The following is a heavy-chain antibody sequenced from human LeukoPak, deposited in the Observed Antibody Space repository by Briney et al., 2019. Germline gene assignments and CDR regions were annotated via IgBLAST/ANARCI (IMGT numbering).Heavy chain of an antibody. Sequence: SETLSLTRAVYGGSFSGYYWSWIRQPPGKGLEWIGEINHSGSTNYNPSLKSRVTISVDTSKNQFSLKLSSVTAADTAVYYCARGYYYDSSALDYWGQGTLVTVSS. CDR1: GGSFSGYY. CDR3: ARGYYYDSSALDY. J-gene: IGHJ4*02. CDR2: INHSGST. D-gene: IGHD3-22*01. V-gene: IGHV4-34*01.